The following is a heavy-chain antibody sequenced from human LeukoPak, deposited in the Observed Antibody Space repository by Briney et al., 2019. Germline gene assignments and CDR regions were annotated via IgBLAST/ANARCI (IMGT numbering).Heavy chain of an antibody. CDR2: IYPGDSDT. V-gene: IGHV5-51*01. D-gene: IGHD3-10*01. CDR1: GYSFTSYW. J-gene: IGHJ4*02. Sequence: HGESLQISCKGSGYSFTSYWIGWGRQMPGKGLEWMGIIYPGDSDTRYSPSFQGQVTISADKSISTAYLQWSSLKASDTAMYYCARLREDGSGSYYKPRIRYYFDYWGQGTLVTVSS. CDR3: ARLREDGSGSYYKPRIRYYFDY.